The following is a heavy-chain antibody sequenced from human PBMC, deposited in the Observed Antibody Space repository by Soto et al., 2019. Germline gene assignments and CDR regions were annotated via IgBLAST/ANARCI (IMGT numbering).Heavy chain of an antibody. CDR1: GFTFSSYW. D-gene: IGHD6-19*01. CDR3: ARYPNPTVAGLPFDL. Sequence: GGSLRLSCAASGFTFSSYWMSWVREAPGKGLEWVAHTRQDGGQEYYVDSVKGRFTISRDNAKNSLYLQMNSLRVEDTAVYYCARYPNPTVAGLPFDLWGQGTLVTVSS. V-gene: IGHV3-7*03. CDR2: TRQDGGQE. J-gene: IGHJ4*02.